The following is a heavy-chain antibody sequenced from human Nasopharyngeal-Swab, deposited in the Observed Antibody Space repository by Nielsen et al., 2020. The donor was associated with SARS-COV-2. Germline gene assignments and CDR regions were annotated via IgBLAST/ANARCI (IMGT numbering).Heavy chain of an antibody. CDR2: INPSGGST. D-gene: IGHD2-15*01. J-gene: IGHJ5*02. Sequence: ASVKVSCKASGYTFTSHYMHWVRQAPGQGLEWMGIINPSGGSTSYAQKFQGRVTMTEDTSTDTAYMELSSLRSEDTAVYYCATGAVVAATGWFDPWGQGTLVTVSS. V-gene: IGHV1-46*01. CDR1: GYTFTSHY. CDR3: ATGAVVAATGWFDP.